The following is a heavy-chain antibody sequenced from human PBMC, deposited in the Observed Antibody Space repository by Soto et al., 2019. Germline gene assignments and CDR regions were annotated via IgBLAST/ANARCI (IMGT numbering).Heavy chain of an antibody. CDR3: AREVVTTPATGGYYYYGMDV. D-gene: IGHD4-17*01. J-gene: IGHJ6*02. CDR1: GGTFSSYT. CDR2: IIPILGIA. Sequence: SVKVSCKASGGTFSSYTISWVRQAPGQGLEWMGRIIPILGIANYAQKFQGRVTITADKSTSTAYMELSSLRSEDTAVYYCAREVVTTPATGGYYYYGMDVWGQGTTVTVSS. V-gene: IGHV1-69*04.